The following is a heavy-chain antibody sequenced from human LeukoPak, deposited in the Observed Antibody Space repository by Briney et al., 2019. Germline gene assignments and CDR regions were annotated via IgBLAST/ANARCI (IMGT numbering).Heavy chain of an antibody. D-gene: IGHD3-22*01. CDR1: GGSISSYY. CDR3: ASLTMTHAFDI. V-gene: IGHV4-59*01. J-gene: IGHJ3*02. Sequence: SETLSLTCTVSGGSISSYYWSWIRQPPGKGLEWIGYIYYSGSTNYNPSLKSRVTISVDTSKNQFSLKLSSVTAADTAVYYCASLTMTHAFDIWGQGTMVTVSS. CDR2: IYYSGST.